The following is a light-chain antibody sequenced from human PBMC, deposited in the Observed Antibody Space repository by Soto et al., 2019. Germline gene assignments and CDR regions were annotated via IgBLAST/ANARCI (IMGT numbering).Light chain of an antibody. V-gene: IGKV2-28*01. CDR3: MQVLQTPT. Sequence: LLYSNGSNYLYWHMQKPGQSPXXLICVCSSRASGVPDRLNGSGSGTDFTLKISGVEAEDVGVYYCMQVLQTPTFGHGTRLEI. CDR2: VCS. J-gene: IGKJ5*01. CDR1: LLYSNGSNY.